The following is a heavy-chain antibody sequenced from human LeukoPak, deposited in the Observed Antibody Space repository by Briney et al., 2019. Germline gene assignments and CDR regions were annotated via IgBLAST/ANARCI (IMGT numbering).Heavy chain of an antibody. Sequence: PGGSLRLSCAASGPTFSSYSTNCVRPAPGKGLEWVSSISVSSSYIYYADSVKGRFTISRANAKNSLYLQMNSLRAEDTAVYYCARVQQTGNSTGFDYWGQGTLVTASS. D-gene: IGHD6-25*01. V-gene: IGHV3-21*01. J-gene: IGHJ4*02. CDR1: GPTFSSYS. CDR3: ARVQQTGNSTGFDY. CDR2: ISVSSSYI.